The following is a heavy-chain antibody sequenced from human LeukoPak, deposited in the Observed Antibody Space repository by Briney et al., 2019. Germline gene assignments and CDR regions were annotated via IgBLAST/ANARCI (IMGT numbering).Heavy chain of an antibody. CDR2: IYYSGST. CDR1: GGSISSSSYY. J-gene: IGHJ4*02. Sequence: SETLSLTCTVSGGSISSSSYYWGWIRQPPGTGLEWIGSIYYSGSTYYNPSLKSRVTISVDTSKNQFSLKLSSVTAADTAVYYCARHGGYSYGYIPYWGQGTLVTVSS. D-gene: IGHD5-18*01. V-gene: IGHV4-39*01. CDR3: ARHGGYSYGYIPY.